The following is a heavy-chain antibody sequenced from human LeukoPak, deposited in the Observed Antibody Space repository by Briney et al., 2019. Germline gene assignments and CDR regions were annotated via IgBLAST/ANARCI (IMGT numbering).Heavy chain of an antibody. CDR1: GGSISSTTYY. D-gene: IGHD2-8*01. CDR2: IYYSGST. V-gene: IGHV4-39*01. CDR3: ARDRACSNGVCSYFDY. J-gene: IGHJ4*02. Sequence: SETLSLTCIVSGGSISSTTYYWGWIRQPPGKGLERIGSIYYSGSTWYNPSLKGRLTVSADTSKNQFSLKLTSVTAADTAVYYCARDRACSNGVCSYFDYWGQGTVVTVSS.